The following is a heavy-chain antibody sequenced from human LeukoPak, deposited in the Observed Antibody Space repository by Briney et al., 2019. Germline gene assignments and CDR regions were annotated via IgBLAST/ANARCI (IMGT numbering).Heavy chain of an antibody. V-gene: IGHV1-24*01. CDR1: VYTLTELS. CDR3: ATYYSLRGWAFDY. J-gene: IGHJ4*02. Sequence: VASVKVTCKVSVYTLTELSMHWVRQAPGKGLEWMGGFDPEDGETIYAQKFQGRVTMTEDTSTDTAYMELSSLRSEDTAVYYCATYYSLRGWAFDYSGQGTLVTVSS. CDR2: FDPEDGET. D-gene: IGHD6-19*01.